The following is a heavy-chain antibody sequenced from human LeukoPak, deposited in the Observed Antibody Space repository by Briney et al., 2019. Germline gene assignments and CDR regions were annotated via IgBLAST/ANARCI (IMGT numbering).Heavy chain of an antibody. CDR1: GFTFNSYW. D-gene: IGHD1-1*01. J-gene: IGHJ3*02. Sequence: GGCLRLSCGASGFTFNSYWMHWVRQAPGKGPEWAANIKQDGREKYYVGSVRGRFTISRDNAKNSLYLQMNSLGAEDTAVYYCASEGNDLGAFEMWGQGTMVTVSS. CDR3: ASEGNDLGAFEM. V-gene: IGHV3-7*01. CDR2: IKQDGREK.